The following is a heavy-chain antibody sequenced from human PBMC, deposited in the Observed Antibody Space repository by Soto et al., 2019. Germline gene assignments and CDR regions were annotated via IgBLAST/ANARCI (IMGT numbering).Heavy chain of an antibody. J-gene: IGHJ2*01. CDR3: ASQLAPYWYFDL. V-gene: IGHV4-4*07. D-gene: IGHD6-13*01. CDR2: IYTSGST. CDR1: GGSISSYY. Sequence: SETLSLICTVSGGSISSYYWSWIRQPAGKGLEWIGRIYTSGSTNYNPSLKSRVTMSVDTSKNQFSLKLSSVTAADTAVYYCASQLAPYWYFDLWGRGTLVTVSS.